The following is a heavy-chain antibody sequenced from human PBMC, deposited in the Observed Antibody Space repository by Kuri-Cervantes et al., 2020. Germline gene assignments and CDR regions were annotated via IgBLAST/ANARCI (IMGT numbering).Heavy chain of an antibody. V-gene: IGHV4-61*02. CDR2: IYTSGST. J-gene: IGHJ6*02. Sequence: SETLSLPCTVSGGSISSGSYYWSWIRQPAGKGLEWIGRIYTSGSTNYNPSLKSRVTISVDTSKNQFSLKLSSVTAADTAVYYCAGYSSDWRYYYYGMDVWGQGTTVTVSS. D-gene: IGHD6-19*01. CDR1: GGSISSGSYY. CDR3: AGYSSDWRYYYYGMDV.